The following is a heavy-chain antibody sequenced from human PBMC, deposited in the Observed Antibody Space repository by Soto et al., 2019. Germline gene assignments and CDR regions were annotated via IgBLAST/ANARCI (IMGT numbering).Heavy chain of an antibody. CDR2: IYYSGST. J-gene: IGHJ4*02. D-gene: IGHD3-22*01. V-gene: IGHV4-59*01. Sequence: SETLSLTCTVSGGSISPYYWSWIRQTPGKGLEWIAYIYYSGSTNYNPSLKSRVTISVDTSKNQCSLKLSSVTAADTAVYYCARASYFSDSFGYFLDSWGQGTLVTVSS. CDR1: GGSISPYY. CDR3: ARASYFSDSFGYFLDS.